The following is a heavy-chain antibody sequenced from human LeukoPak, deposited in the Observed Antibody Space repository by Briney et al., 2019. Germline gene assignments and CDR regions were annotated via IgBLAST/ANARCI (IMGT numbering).Heavy chain of an antibody. J-gene: IGHJ4*02. D-gene: IGHD6-13*01. CDR1: GFTVSNNF. CDR3: ARVGQISGSSWYLGFDY. V-gene: IGHV3-74*01. Sequence: GGSLRLSCSASGFTVSNNFMSWVRQAPGKGLVWVSRISSDGSSTSYADSVKGRFTISRDNAKNTLYLQMNSLRAEDTAVYYCARVGQISGSSWYLGFDYWGQGTLVTVSS. CDR2: ISSDGSST.